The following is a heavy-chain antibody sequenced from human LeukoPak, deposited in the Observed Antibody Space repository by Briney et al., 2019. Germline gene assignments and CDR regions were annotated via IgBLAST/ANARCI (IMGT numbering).Heavy chain of an antibody. CDR1: GFTFSSYG. Sequence: PGRSLRLSCAASGFTFSSYGMHWVRQAPGKGLEWVAVIWYDGSNKYYADSVKGRFTISRDNSKNTLYLQMNSLRADDTAVYYCAREFSQSWDYWGQGTPVTVSS. J-gene: IGHJ4*02. D-gene: IGHD2/OR15-2a*01. CDR3: AREFSQSWDY. V-gene: IGHV3-33*01. CDR2: IWYDGSNK.